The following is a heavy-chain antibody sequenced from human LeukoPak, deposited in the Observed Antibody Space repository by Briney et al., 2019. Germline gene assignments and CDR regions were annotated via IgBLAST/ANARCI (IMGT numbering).Heavy chain of an antibody. CDR1: GFTFSSYS. Sequence: GGSLRLSCAAPGFTFSSYSISWVRQAPGKGLEWVSSITSSGAYIDYADSVKDRFTISRDNAKNSLYLQMNSLRAEDTAVYYCARVTFGATTNNYYFYHMDVWGKGTSVTVSS. D-gene: IGHD5-24*01. V-gene: IGHV3-21*01. J-gene: IGHJ6*03. CDR3: ARVTFGATTNNYYFYHMDV. CDR2: ITSSGAYI.